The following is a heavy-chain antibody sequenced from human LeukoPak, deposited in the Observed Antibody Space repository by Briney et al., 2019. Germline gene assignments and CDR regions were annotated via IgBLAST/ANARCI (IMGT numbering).Heavy chain of an antibody. V-gene: IGHV4-4*09. J-gene: IGHJ5*02. CDR3: VRQSNWFDP. Sequence: SETLSLTCTVSGGSITSLLWSWTRQPPGKGLEWIGYIYTSGSTTYNPSLKSRVTMSVDTSKNQFSLKLTSVTPADTAVYYCVRQSNWFDPWGQGTLVTVSS. CDR1: GGSITSLL. CDR2: IYTSGST.